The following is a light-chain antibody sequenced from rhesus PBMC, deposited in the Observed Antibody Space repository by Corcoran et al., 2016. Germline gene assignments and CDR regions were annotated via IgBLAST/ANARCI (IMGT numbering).Light chain of an antibody. CDR2: STS. Sequence: DIQMTQSPSSLSASVGDKVTITCRASQDINNWLAWYQQKPGKAPPLLIYSTSTLASGVPSRFSGSGSGTDYILTIPNLQPEDFATYYCQQGYNTPWTFGQGTKVEIK. CDR1: QDINNW. CDR3: QQGYNTPWT. J-gene: IGKJ1*01. V-gene: IGKV1-18*01.